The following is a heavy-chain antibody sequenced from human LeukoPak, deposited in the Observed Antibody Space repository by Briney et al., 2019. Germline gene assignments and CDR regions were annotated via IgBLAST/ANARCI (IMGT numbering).Heavy chain of an antibody. Sequence: SGTLSLTCAVSGDSISSGNWWSWVRQPPGMGLEWIGEIYHSGSTNYNPSLKSRVTISLDQSKNQFSLNLNSVTAADTAVYYCARGPSLGAHFDYWGQGTLVTVSS. CDR1: GDSISSGNW. J-gene: IGHJ4*02. CDR3: ARGPSLGAHFDY. V-gene: IGHV4-4*02. CDR2: IYHSGST. D-gene: IGHD1-26*01.